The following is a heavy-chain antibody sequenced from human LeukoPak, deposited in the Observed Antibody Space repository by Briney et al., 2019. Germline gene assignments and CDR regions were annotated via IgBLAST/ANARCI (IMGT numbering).Heavy chain of an antibody. D-gene: IGHD1-26*01. J-gene: IGHJ4*02. V-gene: IGHV1-18*04. CDR3: ARAWELWD. CDR1: GYTFANYG. Sequence: ASVKVSCKASGYTFANYGLAWVRQAPGQGLEWLGWISVSSGGTVPPQTLQGRVTLTTDTSTSTGYMELRSLGSDDTAVYYCARAWELWDWGQGTLVTVSS. CDR2: ISVSSGGT.